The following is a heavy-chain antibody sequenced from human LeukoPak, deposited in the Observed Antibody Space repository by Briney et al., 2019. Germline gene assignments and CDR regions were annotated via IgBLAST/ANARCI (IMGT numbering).Heavy chain of an antibody. CDR1: GFTFSGFS. CDR2: ISSTSSTI. Sequence: PGGSLRLSCAASGFTFSGFSMDWVRQAPGRGLEWLSYISSTSSTILYADSVKGRFTISRDNAKNSLYLQMHSLRAEDTAVYYCARSRSGYQFDYWGQGTLVTVS. J-gene: IGHJ4*02. D-gene: IGHD2-2*01. V-gene: IGHV3-48*01. CDR3: ARSRSGYQFDY.